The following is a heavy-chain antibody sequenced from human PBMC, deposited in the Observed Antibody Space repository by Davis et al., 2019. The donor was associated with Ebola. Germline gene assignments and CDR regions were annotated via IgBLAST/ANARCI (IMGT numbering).Heavy chain of an antibody. D-gene: IGHD4-17*01. CDR2: ISPTSAHI. J-gene: IGHJ4*02. CDR3: VRDKDYGFDY. Sequence: GGSLRLSCTVSGFTFSNYAMNWVRQAPGKGLEWVSSISPTSAHIYSAVSLKGRFTISRDDVHDSLSLQMTSLRDEDTAVYYCVRDKDYGFDYWGQGTPVTVSS. CDR1: GFTFSNYA. V-gene: IGHV3-21*01.